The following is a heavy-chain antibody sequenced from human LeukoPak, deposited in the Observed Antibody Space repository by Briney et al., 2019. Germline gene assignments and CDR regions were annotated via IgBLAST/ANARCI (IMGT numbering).Heavy chain of an antibody. CDR2: IYYSGST. CDR3: ARGIFGVVIPFDY. D-gene: IGHD3-3*01. J-gene: IGHJ4*02. Sequence: PSETLSLTCTVSGGSISSYYWSWIRQPPGKGLEWIGYIYYSGSTNYNPSLKSRVTISVDTSKSQFSLKLSSVTAADTAVYYCARGIFGVVIPFDYWGQGTLVTVSS. CDR1: GGSISSYY. V-gene: IGHV4-59*01.